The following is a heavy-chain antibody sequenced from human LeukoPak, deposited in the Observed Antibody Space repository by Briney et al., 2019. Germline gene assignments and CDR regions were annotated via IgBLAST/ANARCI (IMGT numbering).Heavy chain of an antibody. CDR1: GFTVSSNY. CDR2: ISSSSSYI. V-gene: IGHV3-21*01. J-gene: IGHJ4*02. D-gene: IGHD1-26*01. Sequence: GGSLRLPCAASGFTVSSNYMSWVRQAPGKGLEWVSSISSSSSYIYYADSVKGRFTISRDNAKNSLYLQMNSLRAEDTAVYYCARDGNWGQGTLVTVSS. CDR3: ARDGN.